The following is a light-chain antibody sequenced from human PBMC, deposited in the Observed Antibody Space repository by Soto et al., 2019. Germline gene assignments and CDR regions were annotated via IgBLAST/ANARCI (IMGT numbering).Light chain of an antibody. J-gene: IGKJ1*01. V-gene: IGKV3-20*01. CDR2: GAS. CDR3: QQHGSSPIT. CDR1: QSVSNRL. Sequence: EIVLTQSPGTPSLSPGERATLSCRASQSVSNRLAWYQQKTGQAPRLLISGASSRATGIPDRFSGSGSETDFTLTISRLEPEDFARYYCQQHGSSPITFGQGTKVDIK.